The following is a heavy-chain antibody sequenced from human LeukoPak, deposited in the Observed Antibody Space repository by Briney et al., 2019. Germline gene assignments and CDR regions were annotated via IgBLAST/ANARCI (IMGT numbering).Heavy chain of an antibody. Sequence: SETLSLTCAVSGGSISSSNWWSWVRQPPGKGLEWIGEIHHSGSTNYNPSLKSRVTISVDTSKNQFSLKLSSVTAADTAVYYCARGYTSSSEPFDYWGQGTLVTVSS. D-gene: IGHD6-6*01. J-gene: IGHJ4*02. V-gene: IGHV4-4*02. CDR3: ARGYTSSSEPFDY. CDR1: GGSISSSNW. CDR2: IHHSGST.